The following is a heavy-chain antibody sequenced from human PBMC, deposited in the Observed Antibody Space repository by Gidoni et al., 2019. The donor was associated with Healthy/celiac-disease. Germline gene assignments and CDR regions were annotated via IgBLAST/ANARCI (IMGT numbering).Heavy chain of an antibody. D-gene: IGHD1-7*01. CDR3: ASVCGITGTTCLSGFDY. CDR1: GGTFSSYA. Sequence: QVQLVQSGAEVKKPGSSVTVSCKASGGTFSSYAISWVRQAPGQGLEWMGGSIPIFGTANYAQKFQGRVTITADESTSTAYMELSSLRSEDTAVYYCASVCGITGTTCLSGFDYWGQGTLVTVSS. V-gene: IGHV1-69*01. J-gene: IGHJ4*02. CDR2: SIPIFGTA.